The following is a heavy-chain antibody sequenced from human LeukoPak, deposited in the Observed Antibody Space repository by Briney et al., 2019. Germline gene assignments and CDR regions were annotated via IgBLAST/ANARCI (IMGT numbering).Heavy chain of an antibody. Sequence: GESLKISCKGSGSSFTSYWIGWVRQMPGKGLEWMGIIYPGDSDTRYSPSFQGQVTISADKSISTAYLQWSSLKASDTAMYYCARRVTMVRGVTAFDYWGQGTLVTVSS. D-gene: IGHD3-10*01. CDR1: GSSFTSYW. CDR2: IYPGDSDT. CDR3: ARRVTMVRGVTAFDY. J-gene: IGHJ4*02. V-gene: IGHV5-51*01.